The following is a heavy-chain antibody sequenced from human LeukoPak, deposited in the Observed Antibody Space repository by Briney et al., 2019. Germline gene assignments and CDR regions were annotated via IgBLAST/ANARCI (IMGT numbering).Heavy chain of an antibody. CDR2: ISVNNGNT. CDR1: GYTFSNYG. J-gene: IGHJ5*02. CDR3: ARDRYGDYSAEFDP. V-gene: IGHV1-18*01. Sequence: GASVKVSCKASGYTFSNYGINWVRQAPGQGLKWMGWISVNNGNTNYAQRIQGRVTMTTDTSASTAYMELRSLRPDDTAVYYCARDRYGDYSAEFDPWGQGTLVTVSS. D-gene: IGHD4-17*01.